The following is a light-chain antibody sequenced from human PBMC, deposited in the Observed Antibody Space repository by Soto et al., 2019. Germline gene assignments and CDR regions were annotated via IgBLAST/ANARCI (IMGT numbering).Light chain of an antibody. J-gene: IGLJ3*02. CDR2: RNT. Sequence: QSVLTQPPSVSGAPGQRVTISCTGSSSNIGAGYDVHWYQQLPGTAPKLLIYRNTNRPSGVPDRFSGSKSGTSASLAITGLQAEDEADYYCQSYDSSLSGSVFGGETHLTVL. CDR1: SSNIGAGYD. CDR3: QSYDSSLSGSV. V-gene: IGLV1-40*01.